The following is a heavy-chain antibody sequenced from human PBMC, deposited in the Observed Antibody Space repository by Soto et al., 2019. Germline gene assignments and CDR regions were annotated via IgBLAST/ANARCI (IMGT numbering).Heavy chain of an antibody. J-gene: IGHJ3*02. CDR2: INHSGST. D-gene: IGHD3-22*01. V-gene: IGHV4-34*01. CDR1: GGSFSGYY. CDR3: ARGGGYYDSSGYALDI. Sequence: QVQLQQWGAGLLKPSETLSLTCAVYGGSFSGYYWSWIRQPPGKGLEWIGEINHSGSTNYNPSLKSRVTISVDTSKNQFSLKLSSVTAADTAVYYCARGGGYYDSSGYALDIWGQGTMVTVSS.